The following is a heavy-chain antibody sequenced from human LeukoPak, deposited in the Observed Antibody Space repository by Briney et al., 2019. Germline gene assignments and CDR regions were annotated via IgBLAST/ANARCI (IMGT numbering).Heavy chain of an antibody. CDR2: FDPEDGET. Sequence: ASVKVSCKVSGYTLTELSMHWVRRAPGKGLEWMGGFDPEDGETIYAQKFQGRVTMTEDTSTDTAYVELSSLRSEDTAVYYCATDIRGRRGWYFDLWGRGTLVTVSS. CDR3: ATDIRGRRGWYFDL. J-gene: IGHJ2*01. V-gene: IGHV1-24*01. D-gene: IGHD3-16*01. CDR1: GYTLTELS.